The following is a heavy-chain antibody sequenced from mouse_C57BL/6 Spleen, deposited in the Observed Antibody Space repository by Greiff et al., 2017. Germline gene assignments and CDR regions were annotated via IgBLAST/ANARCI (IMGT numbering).Heavy chain of an antibody. CDR2: IYPSDSET. V-gene: IGHV1-61*01. CDR3: ARGDYDPAWFAY. CDR1: GYTFTSYW. D-gene: IGHD2-4*01. Sequence: QVQLQQPGAELVRPGSSVKLSCKASGYTFTSYWMDWVKQRPGQGLEWIGNIYPSDSETHYNQKFKDKATLTVDKSSSTAYMQLSSLTSEDSAVYYYARGDYDPAWFAYWGQGTLVTVSA. J-gene: IGHJ3*01.